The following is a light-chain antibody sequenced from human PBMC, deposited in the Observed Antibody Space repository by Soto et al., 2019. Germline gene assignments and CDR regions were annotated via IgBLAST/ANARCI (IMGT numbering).Light chain of an antibody. CDR2: DAS. CDR1: QTITPW. CDR3: QQYTNSNNPWM. Sequence: DIPVTQSPPTLSASVGDRVTLTCRASQTITPWLDWYQQKPGKAPKLLVYDASTLQSGVATRFSGSRSGTEFTLIVSDLQPEDSATYYCQQYTNSNNPWMFGQGTKVEI. V-gene: IGKV1-5*01. J-gene: IGKJ1*01.